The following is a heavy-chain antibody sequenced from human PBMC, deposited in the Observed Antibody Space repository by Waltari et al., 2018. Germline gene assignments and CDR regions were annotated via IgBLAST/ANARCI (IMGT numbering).Heavy chain of an antibody. V-gene: IGHV1-69*12. CDR2: IIPIFGTA. J-gene: IGHJ6*02. Sequence: QVQLVQSGAEVKKPGSSVKVSCKASGGTFSSYAISWVRQAHGQGLEWMGGIIPIFGTANYAQKFQGRVTITADESTSTAYMELSSLRSEDTAVYYCARGSRELPEESYYGMDVWGQGTTVTVSS. CDR3: ARGSRELPEESYYGMDV. CDR1: GGTFSSYA. D-gene: IGHD1-26*01.